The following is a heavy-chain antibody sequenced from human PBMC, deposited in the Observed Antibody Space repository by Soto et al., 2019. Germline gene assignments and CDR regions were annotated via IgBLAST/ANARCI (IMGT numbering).Heavy chain of an antibody. J-gene: IGHJ6*02. D-gene: IGHD3-10*01. CDR2: VHDRETA. CDR1: GGSVSSHDYD. Sequence: QLQLQESGPGLLRPSQTLSLTCSLSGGSVSSHDYDWTWVRQRPGEGLEWIGFVHDRETADYNPSLKSRVSISVDTFKNKFSLRLSSVTAADSGVYYCARRKSLDVWGQGITVIVSS. V-gene: IGHV4-30-4*08. CDR3: ARRKSLDV.